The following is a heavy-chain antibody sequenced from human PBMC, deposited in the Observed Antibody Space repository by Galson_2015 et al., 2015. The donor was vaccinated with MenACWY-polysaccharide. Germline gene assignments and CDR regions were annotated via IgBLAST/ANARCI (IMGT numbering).Heavy chain of an antibody. Sequence: SVKVSCKASGYKFTSYDINWVRQATGQGLEWTGWMNPNSGNTGYAQKFQGRVTMTSNSAITTAYMELSSLRSEDTAVYYCARVIARKYTFADSWGQGTLVTVSS. CDR1: GYKFTSYD. V-gene: IGHV1-8*01. CDR3: ARVIARKYTFADS. D-gene: IGHD2-21*01. CDR2: MNPNSGNT. J-gene: IGHJ4*02.